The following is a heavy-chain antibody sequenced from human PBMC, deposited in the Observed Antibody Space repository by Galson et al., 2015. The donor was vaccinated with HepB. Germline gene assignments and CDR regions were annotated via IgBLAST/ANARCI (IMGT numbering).Heavy chain of an antibody. V-gene: IGHV6-1*01. Sequence: CAISGDSVSSNSASWNWIRQSPSRGLEWLGMTYYRSKWYYDYAVSVKSRMSINLDTSKNQFSLQLNSVTPEDTAVYYCSRGVLTWTGYDYGSFFDYWGQGSQVTVSS. CDR3: SRGVLTWTGYDYGSFFDY. D-gene: IGHD5-12*01. CDR1: GDSVSSNSAS. CDR2: TYYRSKWYY. J-gene: IGHJ4*02.